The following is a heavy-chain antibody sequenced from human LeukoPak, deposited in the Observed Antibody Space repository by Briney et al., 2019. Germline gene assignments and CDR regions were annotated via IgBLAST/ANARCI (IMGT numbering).Heavy chain of an antibody. D-gene: IGHD3-16*01. Sequence: PSETLSLTCTVSGASISSYYWSWIRQPPGKGLEWIGYIHYSGGTNHNPSLKSRVTISVDTSKNQFSLKLSSVTAADTAVYYCVAYDAFDIWGQGTMVTVSS. V-gene: IGHV4-59*01. CDR2: IHYSGGT. CDR1: GASISSYY. CDR3: VAYDAFDI. J-gene: IGHJ3*02.